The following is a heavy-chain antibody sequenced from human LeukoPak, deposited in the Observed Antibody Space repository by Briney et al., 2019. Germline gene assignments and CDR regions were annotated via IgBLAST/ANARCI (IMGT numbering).Heavy chain of an antibody. CDR1: GFTFSNYA. D-gene: IGHD4-23*01. V-gene: IGHV3-23*01. CDR2: ISGSGVGT. J-gene: IGHJ4*02. CDR3: AKVYSRDYGGNSFFDY. Sequence: PGGSLRLFCAASGFTFSNYAMSWVRQAPGKGLEWVPLISGSGVGTYYADSVKGRFTISRDNSKNTLYLQMNSLRAEDTAVYYCAKVYSRDYGGNSFFDYWGQGTLVTVSS.